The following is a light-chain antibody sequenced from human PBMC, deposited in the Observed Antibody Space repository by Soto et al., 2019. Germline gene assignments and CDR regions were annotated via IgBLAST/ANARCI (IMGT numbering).Light chain of an antibody. CDR3: KDHNNWPRT. CDR1: QSVSSN. J-gene: IGKJ1*01. CDR2: GAS. V-gene: IGKV3-15*01. Sequence: EIVMTQSPATLSVSPGERATLSCRASQSVSSNLAWYQQKPGQAPRLLIYGASTRATGIPARFSGSGSGTEFTFTISSLQSEDFAVYYCKDHNNWPRTFGQGTKVDIK.